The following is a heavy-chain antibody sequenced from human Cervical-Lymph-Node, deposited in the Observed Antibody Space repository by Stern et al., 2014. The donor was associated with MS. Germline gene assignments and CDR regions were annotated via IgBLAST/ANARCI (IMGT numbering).Heavy chain of an antibody. CDR3: ARGELKEGLVRGMDV. CDR2: IIPIFGTT. D-gene: IGHD1-26*01. Sequence: VQLVESGAEVKKPGSSVKVSCKASGGTFSSYAIRWVRQAPGQGLEWMGGIIPIFGTTNYAQTFQGRVTITADDSKSTDYLALSSLRSEDTAVYYCARGELKEGLVRGMDVWGQGTTVTVSS. CDR1: GGTFSSYA. V-gene: IGHV1-69*01. J-gene: IGHJ6*02.